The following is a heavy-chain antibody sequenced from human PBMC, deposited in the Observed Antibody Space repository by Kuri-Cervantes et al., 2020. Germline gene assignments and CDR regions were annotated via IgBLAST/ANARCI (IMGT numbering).Heavy chain of an antibody. CDR2: IKQDGSEK. CDR1: GFTFSSYW. CDR3: ARGNRWIQLGYYYHMDV. V-gene: IGHV3-7*01. J-gene: IGHJ6*03. Sequence: GESLKISCAASGFTFSSYWMSWVRQAPGKGLEWVANIKQDGSEKYYVDSVKGRFTISRDNAKNSLYLQMNSLRAEDTALYYCARGNRWIQLGYYYHMDVWGKGTTVTVSS. D-gene: IGHD5-18*01.